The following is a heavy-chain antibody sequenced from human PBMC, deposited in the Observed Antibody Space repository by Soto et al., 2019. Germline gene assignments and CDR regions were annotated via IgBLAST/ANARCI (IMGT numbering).Heavy chain of an antibody. CDR1: GFTFSHYA. CDR2: MSYDGSNE. D-gene: IGHD1-26*01. Sequence: ESGGGVVQPGRSLRLSCAASGFTFSHYAMHWVRQAPGKGLEWVALMSYDGSNEYYADSVKGRFTISRDNSKNTLYLQMNSLRAEDTAVYYCAKDGSHNFDYWCQGTLVTVSS. J-gene: IGHJ4*02. CDR3: AKDGSHNFDY. V-gene: IGHV3-30*18.